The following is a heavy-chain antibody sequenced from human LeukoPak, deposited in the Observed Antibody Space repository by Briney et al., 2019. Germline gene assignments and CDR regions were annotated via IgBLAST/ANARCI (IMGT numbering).Heavy chain of an antibody. CDR3: ARSQLGMFDAFDI. CDR2: IYPGDSDT. D-gene: IGHD7-27*01. J-gene: IGHJ3*02. Sequence: GESLKISCKGSGYSFTTHWIGWVRQMPGKGPEWMGIIYPGDSDTRYSPSFQGQVTISADKSISTAYLQWSSLKASDTAMYYCARSQLGMFDAFDIWGQGTMVTVSS. CDR1: GYSFTTHW. V-gene: IGHV5-51*01.